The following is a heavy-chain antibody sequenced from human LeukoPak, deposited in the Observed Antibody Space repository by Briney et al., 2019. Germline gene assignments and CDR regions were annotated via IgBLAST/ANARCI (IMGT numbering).Heavy chain of an antibody. CDR2: INAGNGNT. J-gene: IGHJ4*02. CDR1: GYTFTSYA. D-gene: IGHD5-24*01. V-gene: IGHV1-3*03. Sequence: ASVTVSCKASGYTFTSYAMHWVRQAPGQRLEWMGWINAGNGNTKYSQEFQGRVTITRDTSASTAYMELSSLRSEDTAVYYCASTSRDGYNSDYWGQGTLVTVSS. CDR3: ASTSRDGYNSDY.